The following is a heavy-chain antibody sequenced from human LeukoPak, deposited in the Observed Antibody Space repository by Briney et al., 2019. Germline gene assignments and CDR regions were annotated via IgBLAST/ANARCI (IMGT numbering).Heavy chain of an antibody. D-gene: IGHD3-10*01. J-gene: IGHJ4*02. CDR2: IYHSGST. V-gene: IGHV4-4*02. CDR1: GGSISSGNW. Sequence: SGTLSLTCAVSGGSISSGNWWSWVRQPPGKGLERIGEIYHSGSTNYNSSLKSRVTISVDKSKNQFPLNLSSVTAADTAMYYCARHYYASGSAPLDYWGQGTLVTVSS. CDR3: ARHYYASGSAPLDY.